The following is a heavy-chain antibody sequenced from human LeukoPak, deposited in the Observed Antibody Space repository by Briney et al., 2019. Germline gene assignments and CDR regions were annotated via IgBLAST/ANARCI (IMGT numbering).Heavy chain of an antibody. D-gene: IGHD3-22*01. Sequence: SETLSLTCTVSGGSISSSSYYWGWIRQPPGKGLEWIGYVYYSGTTNCNPSLKGRVTISVDTSKNQFSLRLTSVTAADTAVYYCARVDTMIVVGAWGQGTLVTVSS. CDR1: GGSISSSSYY. J-gene: IGHJ5*02. CDR3: ARVDTMIVVGA. V-gene: IGHV4-61*05. CDR2: VYYSGTT.